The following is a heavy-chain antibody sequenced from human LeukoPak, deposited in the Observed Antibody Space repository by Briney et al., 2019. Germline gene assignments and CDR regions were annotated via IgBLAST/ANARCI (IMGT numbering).Heavy chain of an antibody. V-gene: IGHV5-51*01. CDR2: IYPGDSDI. J-gene: IGHJ4*02. Sequence: GESLKISCKGSGYSFTSYWIGWVRQMSGKGLEWMGIIYPGDSDIRYSPSFQGQVTISADKSISTAFLQWSSLKASDTAMYYCARQANYYDSNPIDYWGQGTLVTVSS. CDR1: GYSFTSYW. D-gene: IGHD3-22*01. CDR3: ARQANYYDSNPIDY.